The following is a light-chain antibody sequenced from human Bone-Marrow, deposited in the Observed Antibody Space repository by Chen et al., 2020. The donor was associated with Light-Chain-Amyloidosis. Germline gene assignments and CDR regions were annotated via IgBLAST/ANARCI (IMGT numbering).Light chain of an antibody. Sequence: QSVLTQPPSVSGAPGQRVTISCTGTSSNIGAGYNVHWYQHLPGRAPKLLIHDDTNRPSGVPDRCSASKSGTSASLAITGLQAEDEADYYCQSYDRSLSGSVFGGGTKLTVL. J-gene: IGLJ3*02. CDR1: SSNIGAGYN. CDR2: DDT. V-gene: IGLV1-40*01. CDR3: QSYDRSLSGSV.